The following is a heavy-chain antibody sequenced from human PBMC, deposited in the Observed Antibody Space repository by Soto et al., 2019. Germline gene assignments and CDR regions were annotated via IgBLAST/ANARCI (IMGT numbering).Heavy chain of an antibody. CDR1: GFTVSRNY. CDR2: IYSGGST. CDR3: ARDRVQSGYPEYFQH. D-gene: IGHD3-22*01. Sequence: EVQLVESGGGLIQPGGSLRLSCAASGFTVSRNYMSWVRQAPGKGLEWVSVIYSGGSTYYADSVKGRFTISRDNSKNTLYLQMNSLRAEDTAVYYCARDRVQSGYPEYFQHWGQGTLVIVSS. J-gene: IGHJ1*01. V-gene: IGHV3-53*01.